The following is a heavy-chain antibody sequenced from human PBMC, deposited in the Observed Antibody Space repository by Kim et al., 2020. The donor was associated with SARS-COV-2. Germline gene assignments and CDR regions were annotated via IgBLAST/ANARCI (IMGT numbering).Heavy chain of an antibody. CDR3: ARSGRGFDFLTGYSPLDY. CDR2: VYQTWST. Sequence: SETLSLTCSVSGGSISDFYWSWIRQSPGKGLEWIGYVYQTWSTNYNPSLKGRVTMALDTSKNQVSMQLTSVTAADTDMYFCARSGRGFDFLTGYSPLDY. J-gene: IGHJ4*01. CDR1: GGSISDFY. V-gene: IGHV4-59*12. D-gene: IGHD3-9*01.